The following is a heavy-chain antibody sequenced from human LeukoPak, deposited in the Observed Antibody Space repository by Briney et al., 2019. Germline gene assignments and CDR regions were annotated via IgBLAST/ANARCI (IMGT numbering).Heavy chain of an antibody. Sequence: ASVKVFCKASGYTFTGYYMHWVRQAPGQGLEWMGWINPNSGGTNYAQKFQGRVTMTRDTSISTAYMELSRLRSDDTAVYYCARVIGHTCNWFGPWGQGTLVTVSS. CDR1: GYTFTGYY. V-gene: IGHV1-2*02. D-gene: IGHD1-26*01. CDR2: INPNSGGT. CDR3: ARVIGHTCNWFGP. J-gene: IGHJ5*02.